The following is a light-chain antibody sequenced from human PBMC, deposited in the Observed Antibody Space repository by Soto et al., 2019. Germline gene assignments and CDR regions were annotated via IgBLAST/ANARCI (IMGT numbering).Light chain of an antibody. CDR3: QQYGTSPWT. CDR2: GAS. CDR1: QSVSSSY. V-gene: IGKV3-20*01. Sequence: EVVLTQSPGTLSLSPGERATLSCRASQSVSSSYLAWYHQRPGQAPRLLLYGASSRATGIPDRFSGSGSGTDFTLTISRLEPEDFAVYYCQQYGTSPWTFGQGTKVEIK. J-gene: IGKJ1*01.